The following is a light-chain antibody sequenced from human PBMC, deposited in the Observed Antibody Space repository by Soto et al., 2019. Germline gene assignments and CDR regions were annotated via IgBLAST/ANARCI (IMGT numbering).Light chain of an antibody. V-gene: IGKV3-11*01. J-gene: IGKJ5*01. CDR2: DAS. Sequence: EIVLTQSPATLSSSPGERATLSCRASQSVSNHLAWYQQKPGQAPRLLIYDASNRATGIPASFSGSGSGTDFTLTISRLEPGDVAVYFCQQRAGSLIAITFGQGTRLEIK. CDR1: QSVSNH. CDR3: QQRAGSLIAIT.